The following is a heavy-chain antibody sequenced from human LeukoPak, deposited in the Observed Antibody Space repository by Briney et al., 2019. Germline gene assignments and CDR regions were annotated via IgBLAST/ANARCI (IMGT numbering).Heavy chain of an antibody. CDR2: IRYDGSDK. V-gene: IGHV3-30*02. D-gene: IGHD3-3*01. J-gene: IGHJ4*02. Sequence: PGGSLRLSCATSGFSFNKYGMHWVRQAPGKGLEWVAYIRYDGSDKHYGDSVKGRFTISRDDSKNTLYLQMSSLRAEDTAVYYCAKDWDSNFWRNYDHWGQGILLTVSS. CDR3: AKDWDSNFWRNYDH. CDR1: GFSFNKYG.